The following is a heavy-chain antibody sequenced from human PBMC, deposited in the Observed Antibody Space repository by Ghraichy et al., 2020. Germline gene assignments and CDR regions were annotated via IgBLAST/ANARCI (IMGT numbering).Heavy chain of an antibody. V-gene: IGHV4-59*01. Sequence: ESLNISCTVSGYSITSYYWSWIRQPPGKGLEWIGYIFHSGYNKYNPSLKSRVTISADTSKNQFSLKLSSVTAADTAVYYCARVDYWSGFYDYWGQGTQVTVSS. CDR2: IFHSGYN. CDR3: ARVDYWSGFYDY. J-gene: IGHJ4*02. CDR1: GYSITSYY. D-gene: IGHD3-3*01.